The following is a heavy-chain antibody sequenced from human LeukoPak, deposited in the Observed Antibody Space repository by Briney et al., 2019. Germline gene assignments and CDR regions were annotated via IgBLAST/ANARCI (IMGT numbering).Heavy chain of an antibody. V-gene: IGHV4-38-2*02. CDR2: INHSGST. Sequence: SETLSLTCTVSAYSISSDYYRGWIRQPPGKGLEWIGQINHSGSTNYNASLKSRVTISVDTSKNQFSLKLSSVTAADTAVYYCARDQQLVPYYFDYWGQGTLVTVSS. CDR1: AYSISSDYY. D-gene: IGHD6-13*01. CDR3: ARDQQLVPYYFDY. J-gene: IGHJ4*02.